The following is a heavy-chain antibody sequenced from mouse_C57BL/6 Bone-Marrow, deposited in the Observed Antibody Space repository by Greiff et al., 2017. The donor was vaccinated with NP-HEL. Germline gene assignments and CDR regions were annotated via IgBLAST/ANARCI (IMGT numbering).Heavy chain of an antibody. V-gene: IGHV1-81*01. J-gene: IGHJ2*01. D-gene: IGHD1-1*01. CDR1: GYTFTSYG. CDR2: IYPRSGNT. Sequence: QVQLKESGAELARPGASVKLSCKASGYTFTSYGISWVKQRTGQGLEWIGEIYPRSGNTYYNEKFKGKATLTADKSSSTAYMELRSLTSEDSAVYFCARHYYGSSFFDYWGQGTTLTVSS. CDR3: ARHYYGSSFFDY.